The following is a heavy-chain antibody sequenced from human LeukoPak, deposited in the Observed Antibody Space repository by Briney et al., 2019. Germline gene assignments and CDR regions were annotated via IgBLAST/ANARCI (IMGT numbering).Heavy chain of an antibody. J-gene: IGHJ4*02. V-gene: IGHV3-53*01. CDR3: ARGTVTAPDY. CDR1: GFTVSATY. Sequence: PGGSLRLSCAASGFTVSATYMNWVRQAPGKGLEWVSIIYTGANTYYADSVKGRFTISRDISKNTLYLQMNSLRAEDTAVYYCARGTVTAPDYWGQGTLVTVSS. CDR2: IYTGANT. D-gene: IGHD4-17*01.